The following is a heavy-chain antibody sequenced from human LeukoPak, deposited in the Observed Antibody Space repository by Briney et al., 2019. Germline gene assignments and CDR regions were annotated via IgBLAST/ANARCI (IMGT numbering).Heavy chain of an antibody. CDR2: IWYDGSNQ. J-gene: IGHJ4*02. CDR3: ARDREDGYNYSFDY. Sequence: GGSLRLSCAASGFTFSSYGMHWVRQAPGKGLEWVAVIWYDGSNQYYADSVKGRFTISRDNSKNTLYLQMNSLRAEDMAVYYCARDREDGYNYSFDYWGQGTLVTVSS. CDR1: GFTFSSYG. D-gene: IGHD5-12*01. V-gene: IGHV3-33*01.